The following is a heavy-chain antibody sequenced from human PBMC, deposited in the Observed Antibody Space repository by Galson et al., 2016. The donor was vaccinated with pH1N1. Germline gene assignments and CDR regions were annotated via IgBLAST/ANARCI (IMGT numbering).Heavy chain of an antibody. J-gene: IGHJ3*02. D-gene: IGHD3-9*01. Sequence: SVKVSCKASGFTFSNHGINWVRQAPGQGLEWMGWINTKTGNPTYAQGFTGRFVFSLDTSVNTPYLQINSLKADDTAVYYCARETPSPSPTVLRYFDWSRGLSAFDMWGRGTLVTVSS. CDR1: GFTFSNHG. V-gene: IGHV7-4-1*02. CDR2: INTKTGNP. CDR3: ARETPSPSPTVLRYFDWSRGLSAFDM.